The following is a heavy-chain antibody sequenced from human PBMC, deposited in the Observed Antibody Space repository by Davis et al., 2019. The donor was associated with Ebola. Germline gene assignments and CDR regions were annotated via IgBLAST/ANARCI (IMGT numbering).Heavy chain of an antibody. V-gene: IGHV3-23*01. CDR3: AKGEATPEY. D-gene: IGHD5-12*01. CDR1: GFSFRNFA. J-gene: IGHJ4*02. CDR2: IGGGEGTT. Sequence: PGGSLRLSCVVSGFSFRNFAMPWVRQAPGKRLEWVSAIGGGEGTTYYSDSVRGRFTISRDNSKSTVYLKMNSLRVEDTATYYCAKGEATPEYWGQGTLVSVSS.